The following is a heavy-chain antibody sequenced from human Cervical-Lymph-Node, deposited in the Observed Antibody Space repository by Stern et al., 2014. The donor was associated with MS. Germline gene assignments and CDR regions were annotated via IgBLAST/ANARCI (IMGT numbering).Heavy chain of an antibody. CDR3: ARTSDIVDPGYGMDV. V-gene: IGHV1-46*01. Sequence: VQLVESGAEVKKPGASVKVSCKASGYTFTSYYMHWVRQAPGQGLEWMGIINPSGGSTSYAQKFQGRVTMTTDTSTSTAYMELRSLRSDDTAVYYCARTSDIVDPGYGMDVWGQGTTVTVSS. CDR2: INPSGGST. CDR1: GYTFTSYY. D-gene: IGHD2-15*01. J-gene: IGHJ6*02.